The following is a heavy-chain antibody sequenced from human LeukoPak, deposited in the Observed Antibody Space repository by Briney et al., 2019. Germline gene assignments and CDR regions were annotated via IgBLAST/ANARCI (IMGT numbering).Heavy chain of an antibody. D-gene: IGHD3-10*01. CDR2: ISYDGSNK. CDR3: AKSNGSGGGKRFYYFDY. V-gene: IGHV3-30*18. Sequence: GRSLRLSCAASGFTFSSYGMHWVRQAPGKGLEWVAVISYDGSNKYYADSVKGRFTISRDNSKNTLYLQMNSLRAEDTAVYYCAKSNGSGGGKRFYYFDYWGQGTLVTVSS. CDR1: GFTFSSYG. J-gene: IGHJ4*02.